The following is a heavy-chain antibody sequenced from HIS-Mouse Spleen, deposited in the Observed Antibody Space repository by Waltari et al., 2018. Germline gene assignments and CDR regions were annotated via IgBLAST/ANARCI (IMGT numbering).Heavy chain of an antibody. CDR2: IYYSGST. CDR1: GGSISTSSYP. J-gene: IGHJ2*01. CDR3: AREIPYSSSWYDWYFDL. V-gene: IGHV4-39*07. Sequence: QLQLQESGPGLVKPSETLSLTFTVPGGSISTSSYPRGWIRQPPGKGLEWIGRIYYSGSTYYNPSLKSRVTISVDTSKNQFSLKLSSVTAADTAVYYCAREIPYSSSWYDWYFDLWGRGTLVTVSS. D-gene: IGHD6-13*01.